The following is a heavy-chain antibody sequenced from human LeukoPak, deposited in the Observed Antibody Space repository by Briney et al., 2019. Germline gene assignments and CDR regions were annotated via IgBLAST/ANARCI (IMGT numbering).Heavy chain of an antibody. CDR1: GFTLSSYS. V-gene: IGHV3-48*01. CDR3: ARDYYDSSGSLPLYYYYYMDV. J-gene: IGHJ6*03. CDR2: ISSSSSTI. Sequence: GGSLRLSCSASGFTLSSYSMSWVRQAPGKGLEWVSYISSSSSTIYYADSVKGRFTISRDNTKNSLYLQMNSLRAEDTAVYYCARDYYDSSGSLPLYYYYYMDVWGKGTTVTVSS. D-gene: IGHD3-22*01.